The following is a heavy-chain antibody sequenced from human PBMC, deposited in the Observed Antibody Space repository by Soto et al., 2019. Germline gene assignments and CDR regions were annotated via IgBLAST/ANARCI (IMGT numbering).Heavy chain of an antibody. D-gene: IGHD3-22*01. J-gene: IGHJ4*02. CDR2: INAGNGNT. Sequence: QVQLVQSGAEVKKPGASVKVSCKASGYTFTSYAMHWVRQAPGQRLEWMGWINAGNGNTKYSQKFQGRVTITRDTSASTAYMELGSLRSEDTAVYYCASVDQVYHYDSSGYYSYYFDYWGQGTLFTVAS. CDR1: GYTFTSYA. V-gene: IGHV1-3*01. CDR3: ASVDQVYHYDSSGYYSYYFDY.